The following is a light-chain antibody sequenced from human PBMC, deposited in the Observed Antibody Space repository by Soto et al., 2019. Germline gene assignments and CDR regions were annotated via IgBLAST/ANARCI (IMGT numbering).Light chain of an antibody. V-gene: IGKV1-5*03. Sequence: DVQMTQSPSTLSASVGDRVTITCRASQSVNSWLAWYQQKPGKVPKLLIYKAASLETGVPSRFSGDVSGTEFTLTIGRRQPADFASYYCQQYNSYPRTFGQGTKVEI. CDR1: QSVNSW. CDR3: QQYNSYPRT. CDR2: KAA. J-gene: IGKJ1*01.